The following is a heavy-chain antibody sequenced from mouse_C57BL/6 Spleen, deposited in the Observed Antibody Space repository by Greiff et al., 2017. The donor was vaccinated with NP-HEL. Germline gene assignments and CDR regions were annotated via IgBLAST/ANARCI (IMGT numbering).Heavy chain of an antibody. CDR3: ARLEVITTRTYFDY. CDR2: ISGGGGNT. D-gene: IGHD1-1*01. J-gene: IGHJ2*01. Sequence: EVMLVESGGGLVKPGGSLKLSCAASGFTFSSYTMSWVRQTPEKRLEWVATISGGGGNTYYPDSVKGRFTLSRDNAKNTLYLQMSSLRSEDTALYYSARLEVITTRTYFDYWGQGTTLTVSS. CDR1: GFTFSSYT. V-gene: IGHV5-9*01.